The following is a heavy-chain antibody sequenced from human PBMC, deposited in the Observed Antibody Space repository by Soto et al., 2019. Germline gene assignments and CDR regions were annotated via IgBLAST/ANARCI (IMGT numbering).Heavy chain of an antibody. D-gene: IGHD3-16*01. CDR3: ARHGHWAPFDD. Sequence: SVTLSLTCSVSGGSIDSSNFYLGWIRQPPGEGLEWIGYIYYSGSTNYNPSLKSRVTLSVDTSKNQFSLSLSSVTAADTAVYYCARHGHWAPFDDWGQGTLVTVSS. CDR1: GGSIDSSNFY. J-gene: IGHJ4*02. CDR2: IYYSGST. V-gene: IGHV4-39*01.